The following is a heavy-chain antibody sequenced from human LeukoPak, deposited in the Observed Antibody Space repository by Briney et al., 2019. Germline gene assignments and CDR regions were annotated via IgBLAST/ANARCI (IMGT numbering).Heavy chain of an antibody. CDR3: AKDSGYSSGWYQGY. Sequence: PGGSLRLPCAASGFTFSSYGMHWVRQAPGKGLEWVAFIRYDGSNKYYADSVKGRFTISRDNSKNTLYLQMNSLRAEDTAVYYCAKDSGYSSGWYQGYWGQGTLVTVSS. J-gene: IGHJ4*02. D-gene: IGHD6-19*01. CDR1: GFTFSSYG. CDR2: IRYDGSNK. V-gene: IGHV3-30*02.